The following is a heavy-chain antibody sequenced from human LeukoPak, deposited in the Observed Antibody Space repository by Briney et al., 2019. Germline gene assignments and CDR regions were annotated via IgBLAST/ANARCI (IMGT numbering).Heavy chain of an antibody. CDR1: RFSFSSYF. J-gene: IGHJ4*02. V-gene: IGHV3-30*03. D-gene: IGHD3-16*01. CDR2: ISYDERSK. Sequence: GRSLKLSCEASRFSFSSYFLHWVRQAPGKGLEWVAIISYDERSKDYADSVKGRFTISRDNSENTLYLQMNSLRAEDTAVYYCARVRDYVWGSYGLDYWGQGTLVTVSS. CDR3: ARVRDYVWGSYGLDY.